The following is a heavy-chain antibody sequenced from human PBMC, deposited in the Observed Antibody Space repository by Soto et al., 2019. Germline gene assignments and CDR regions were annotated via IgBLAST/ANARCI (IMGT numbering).Heavy chain of an antibody. J-gene: IGHJ6*02. CDR3: AIRSVVAARGMDV. D-gene: IGHD2-15*01. Sequence: PSETLSLTCTVSGGSISSGGYYWSWIRQHPGKGLEWIGYIYYSGSTYYSPSLRSRVTISVDTSKNQFSLKLSSVTAADTAVYYCAIRSVVAARGMDVWCQGPTGTLSS. CDR2: IYYSGST. CDR1: GGSISSGGYY. V-gene: IGHV4-31*08.